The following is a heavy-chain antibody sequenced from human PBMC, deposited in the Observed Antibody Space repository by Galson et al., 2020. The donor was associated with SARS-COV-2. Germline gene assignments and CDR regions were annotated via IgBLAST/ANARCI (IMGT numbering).Heavy chain of an antibody. CDR2: ISGSGGST. CDR1: GFTFSSHA. J-gene: IGHJ6*02. CDR3: AKDRSITIFGVAIDYYGMDV. D-gene: IGHD3-3*01. Sequence: TGGSLRLSCAASGFTFSSHAMSWVRQAPGKGLEWVSAISGSGGSTYYADSVKGRFTISRDNSKHTLYLQMNSLRAEDTAVYYCAKDRSITIFGVAIDYYGMDVWGQGTTVTVSS. V-gene: IGHV3-23*01.